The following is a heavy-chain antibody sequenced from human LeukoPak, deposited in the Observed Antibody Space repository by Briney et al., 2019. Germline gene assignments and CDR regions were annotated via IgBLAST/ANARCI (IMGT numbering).Heavy chain of an antibody. CDR2: IRYDGSDK. D-gene: IGHD2-2*01. CDR1: GFIFSSYG. Sequence: GGSLRLSCAASGFIFSSYGMHWVRQAPGKGLEWVAFIRYDGSDKFYADSVKGRFTISRDNSKNTLYLQMNSLRAEDTAVYYCAKGVVVAPDVTPFDYWGQGTLVTVSS. V-gene: IGHV3-30*02. J-gene: IGHJ4*02. CDR3: AKGVVVAPDVTPFDY.